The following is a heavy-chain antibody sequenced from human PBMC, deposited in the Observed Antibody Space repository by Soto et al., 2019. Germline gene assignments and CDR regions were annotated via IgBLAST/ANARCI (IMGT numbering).Heavy chain of an antibody. CDR3: ATRGITLGAEYFHH. J-gene: IGHJ1*01. D-gene: IGHD3-10*01. CDR2: TYYRSKWYN. Sequence: PXQTLSLPSAISGDSVSSNSAACNLIRHSPSRGLEWLGRTYYRSKWYNDYAVSVKSRITINPDTSKNQFSLHLNSVTPEDTAVYYCATRGITLGAEYFHHWGQGTLVTVSS. V-gene: IGHV6-1*01. CDR1: GDSVSSNSAA.